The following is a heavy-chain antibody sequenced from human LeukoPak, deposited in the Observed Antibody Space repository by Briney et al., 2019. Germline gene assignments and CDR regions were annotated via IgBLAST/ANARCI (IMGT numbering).Heavy chain of an antibody. V-gene: IGHV1-18*01. CDR3: ARVHIVVVPAAALFYYYYGMDV. CDR1: GYTFTSYG. CDR2: ISAYNGNT. D-gene: IGHD2-2*01. J-gene: IGHJ6*02. Sequence: ASAKVSCKASGYTFTSYGISWVRQAPGQRLEWMGWISAYNGNTNYAQKLQGRVTMTIDTSTSTAYMELRSLRSDDTAVYYCARVHIVVVPAAALFYYYYGMDVWGQGTTVTVSS.